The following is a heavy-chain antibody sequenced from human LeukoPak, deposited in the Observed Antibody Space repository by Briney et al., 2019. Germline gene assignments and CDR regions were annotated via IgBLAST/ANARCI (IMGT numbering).Heavy chain of an antibody. D-gene: IGHD5-24*01. CDR1: GFTFSSYS. J-gene: IGHJ4*02. Sequence: GGSLRLSCAASGFTFSSYSMNWVRQAPGKGLEWVSSISSSSSYIYYADSVKGRFTISRGNAKNSLYLQMNSLRAEDTAVYYCASCRDGYNSNYWGQGTLVTVSS. V-gene: IGHV3-21*01. CDR2: ISSSSSYI. CDR3: ASCRDGYNSNY.